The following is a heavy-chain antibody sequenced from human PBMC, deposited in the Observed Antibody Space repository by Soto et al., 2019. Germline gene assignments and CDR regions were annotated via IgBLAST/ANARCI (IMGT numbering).Heavy chain of an antibody. CDR2: IGGGSGST. V-gene: IGHV3-23*01. Sequence: EVQLLESGGGFVQPGGSLRLSCEASGFTFTNYALSWVRQAPGKGLEWVSTIGGGSGSTYYADSVKGRFSISRENSKNTLYLQMSSLRAEDTALYYCATRMYSTSWYYFVSWGQGTLVTVSS. CDR1: GFTFTNYA. CDR3: ATRMYSTSWYYFVS. D-gene: IGHD6-13*01. J-gene: IGHJ4*02.